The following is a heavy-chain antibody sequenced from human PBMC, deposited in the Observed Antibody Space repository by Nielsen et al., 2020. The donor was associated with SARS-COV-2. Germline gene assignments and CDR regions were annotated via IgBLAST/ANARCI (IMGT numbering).Heavy chain of an antibody. Sequence: GGSLRLSCAASGFSFTNYVMSWVRQAPGKGLEWVSVFYSGGTTLYADSVKGRFIISRDNSRNTLYLQMNSLRVEDTAMYYCAKEGDTYGVRNFDYWGQGIMVTVSS. V-gene: IGHV3-53*01. CDR1: GFSFTNYV. D-gene: IGHD5-18*01. CDR3: AKEGDTYGVRNFDY. CDR2: FYSGGTT. J-gene: IGHJ4*02.